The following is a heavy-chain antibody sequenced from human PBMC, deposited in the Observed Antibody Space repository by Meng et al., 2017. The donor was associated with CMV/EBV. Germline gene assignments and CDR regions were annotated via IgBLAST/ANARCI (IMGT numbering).Heavy chain of an antibody. J-gene: IGHJ6*02. V-gene: IGHV3-53*01. D-gene: IGHD1-26*01. Sequence: GESLKISCAASGFNVGGFYIIRVRQAPGEGLEWVSISYSGSGTYYTDSVRGRFAISRDNSRNVVYLQMNSLRVEDTALYYCARDMRGWGLLGGLNVWGQGTTVTVSS. CDR2: SYSGSGT. CDR3: ARDMRGWGLLGGLNV. CDR1: GFNVGGFY.